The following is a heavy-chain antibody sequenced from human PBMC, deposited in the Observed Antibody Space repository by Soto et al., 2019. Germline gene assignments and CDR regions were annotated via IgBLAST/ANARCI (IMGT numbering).Heavy chain of an antibody. Sequence: LSLTCAVYGGSFLGYYWSWIRQPPGKGLEWIGEINHSGSTNYNPSPKSRVTISVDTSKNQFSLKLSSVTAADTAVYYCARVPGTYNMDVTEGLLVPLGQG. CDR3: ARVPGTYNMDVTEGLLVP. CDR1: GGSFLGYY. CDR2: INHSGST. D-gene: IGHD1-1*01. J-gene: IGHJ5*02. V-gene: IGHV4-34*01.